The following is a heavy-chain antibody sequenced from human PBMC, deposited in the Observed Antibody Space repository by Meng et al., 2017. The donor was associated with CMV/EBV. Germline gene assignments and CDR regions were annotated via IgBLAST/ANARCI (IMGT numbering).Heavy chain of an antibody. J-gene: IGHJ4*02. D-gene: IGHD3-3*01. CDR1: GYTFTSYG. Sequence: ASVKVSCKASGYTFTSYGISWVRQAPGQGLEWMGWISAYNGNTNYAQKLQGRVTMTTDTSTSTAYMELRSLRSDDTAVCYCARGTSYDFWSGYPPSSFDYWGQGTLVTVSS. CDR3: ARGTSYDFWSGYPPSSFDY. V-gene: IGHV1-18*01. CDR2: ISAYNGNT.